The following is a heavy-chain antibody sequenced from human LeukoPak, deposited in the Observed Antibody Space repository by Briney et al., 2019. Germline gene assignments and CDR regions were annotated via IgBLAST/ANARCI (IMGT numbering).Heavy chain of an antibody. D-gene: IGHD2-8*01. Sequence: GGSLRLSCAASGFTFDYYGMSWVRQAPGKGLEWVSTISGTGGTTYYADSVKGRFTISRDNSKSSLYLQLNSLRAEDTATYYCAKGQPPYCTSDTCHKFDWFDPWGQGTLVTVSS. CDR1: GFTFDYYG. CDR3: AKGQPPYCTSDTCHKFDWFDP. CDR2: ISGTGGTT. V-gene: IGHV3-23*01. J-gene: IGHJ5*02.